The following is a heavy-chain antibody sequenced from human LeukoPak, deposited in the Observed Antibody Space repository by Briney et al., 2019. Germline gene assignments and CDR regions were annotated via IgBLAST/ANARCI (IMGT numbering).Heavy chain of an antibody. Sequence: GGSLRLSCAASGFTFNSYGMYWVRQAPGKGLEWVALISSDGSNKYYSDSVKGRFTISRDNAKNSLYLQMNSLRAEDTAVYYCASGNWFDPWGQGTLVTVSS. V-gene: IGHV3-30*03. J-gene: IGHJ5*02. CDR2: ISSDGSNK. CDR1: GFTFNSYG. CDR3: ASGNWFDP.